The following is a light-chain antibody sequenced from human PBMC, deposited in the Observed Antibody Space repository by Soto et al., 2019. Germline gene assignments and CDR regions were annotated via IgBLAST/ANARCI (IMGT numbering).Light chain of an antibody. J-gene: IGKJ2*01. CDR2: DAS. Sequence: DIQMTQSPSTLSASVGDRVTITCRASQSVTNWLAWYQQKPGKTPNLLIYDASRLQSGTPSRFTGSGSKTKFTLTIYSLQPDDFATYYCQQYTTYPYTFGQGTKVEIK. CDR1: QSVTNW. V-gene: IGKV1-5*01. CDR3: QQYTTYPYT.